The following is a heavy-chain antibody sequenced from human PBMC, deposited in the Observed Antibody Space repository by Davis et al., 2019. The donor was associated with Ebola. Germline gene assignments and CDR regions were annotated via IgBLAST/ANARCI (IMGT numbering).Heavy chain of an antibody. J-gene: IGHJ4*02. Sequence: GESLKISCTVSGFTFRDYAMNWVRQAPGKGLQWVAVIWDDGSNKYYADSVKGRFTISRDNSKNTLYLQMNSLRAEDTAVYYCARSLGDIVLVPAALVPDYWGQGTLVTVSS. CDR3: ARSLGDIVLVPAALVPDY. V-gene: IGHV3-33*08. D-gene: IGHD2-2*01. CDR2: IWDDGSNK. CDR1: GFTFRDYA.